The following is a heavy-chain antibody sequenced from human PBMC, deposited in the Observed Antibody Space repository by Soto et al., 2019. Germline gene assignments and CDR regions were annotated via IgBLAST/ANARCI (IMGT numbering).Heavy chain of an antibody. CDR1: GNIFTNYY. J-gene: IGHJ4*02. CDR2: INPLPTSGST. D-gene: IGHD6-13*01. Sequence: GASVKVSCKASGNIFTNYYIHWVRQAPGQGLEWMAIINPLPTSGSTNYAQKFQGRVTVTRDTSTSTVYMELSSLGSEDTAIYYCARGLAAAAYWGQGTLVTVSS. CDR3: ARGLAAAAY. V-gene: IGHV1-46*01.